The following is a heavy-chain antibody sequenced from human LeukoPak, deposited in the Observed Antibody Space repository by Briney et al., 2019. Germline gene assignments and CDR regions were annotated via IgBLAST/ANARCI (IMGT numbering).Heavy chain of an antibody. Sequence: SETLSLTCTVSGYSISSSYYWGWIRQPPGKGLEWIGSINHSGTTYYNPSLQSRVTISVDTSKNQFSLKLSSVTAADTAVYYCARAVIRASNGGSHYYYMDVWGKGTTAIVSS. CDR3: ARAVIRASNGGSHYYYMDV. CDR1: GYSISSSYY. D-gene: IGHD5-18*01. CDR2: INHSGTT. J-gene: IGHJ6*03. V-gene: IGHV4-38-2*02.